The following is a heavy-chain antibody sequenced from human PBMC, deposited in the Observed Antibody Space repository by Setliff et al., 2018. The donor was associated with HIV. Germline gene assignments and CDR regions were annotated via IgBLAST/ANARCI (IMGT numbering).Heavy chain of an antibody. CDR3: VRGLWGSSGVFDY. CDR1: GFAFDNYC. V-gene: IGHV3-23*01. Sequence: GGSLRLSCAASGFAFDNYCMTWVRQAPGKGLEWVSAIGGSTGSTYYADSVKGRFTISTDNSKNTLYLQMNSLRAEDTAIYYCVRGLWGSSGVFDYWGQGTLVTVSS. J-gene: IGHJ4*02. CDR2: IGGSTGST. D-gene: IGHD3-16*01.